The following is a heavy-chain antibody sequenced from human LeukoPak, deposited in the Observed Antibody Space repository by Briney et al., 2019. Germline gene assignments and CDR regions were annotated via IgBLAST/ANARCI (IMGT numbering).Heavy chain of an antibody. D-gene: IGHD3-3*01. CDR3: AKDVGYDFWSGYYYYMDV. CDR2: ISGSGGST. V-gene: IGHV3-23*01. Sequence: PGGSLRLSCAASGFTFSIYAMSWVPQAPGEGREWVSAISGSGGSTYYADSVKGRFTISRDNSKTTLYLQMNSLRAEDTAVYYCAKDVGYDFWSGYYYYMDVWGKGTTVTVSS. J-gene: IGHJ6*03. CDR1: GFTFSIYA.